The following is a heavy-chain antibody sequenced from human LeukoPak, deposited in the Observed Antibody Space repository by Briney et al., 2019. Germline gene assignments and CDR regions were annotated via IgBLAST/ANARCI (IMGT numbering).Heavy chain of an antibody. CDR1: GYTFTGYY. D-gene: IGHD3-10*01. CDR3: ARVFYYGSGSYADY. V-gene: IGHV1-2*02. CDR2: INPNSGGT. Sequence: GASVKVSCKASGYTFTGYYMHWVRQAPGQGLEWMGWINPNSGGTNYAQKFQGRVTITRNTSISTAYMELSSLRSEDTAVYYCARVFYYGSGSYADYWGQGTLVTVSS. J-gene: IGHJ4*02.